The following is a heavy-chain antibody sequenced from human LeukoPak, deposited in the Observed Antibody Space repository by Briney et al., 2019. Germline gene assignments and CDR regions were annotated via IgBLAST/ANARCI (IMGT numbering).Heavy chain of an antibody. Sequence: GGSLRLSCAASGFTFSSYAMSWVRQAPGKGLEWVSAISGSGGSTYYADSVKGRFTISRDNSKDMMYVQMNSLRVEDTAVYYCATLDNWNQRGDYWGQGTLVTVSS. J-gene: IGHJ4*02. CDR1: GFTFSSYA. CDR3: ATLDNWNQRGDY. CDR2: ISGSGGST. D-gene: IGHD1-1*01. V-gene: IGHV3-23*01.